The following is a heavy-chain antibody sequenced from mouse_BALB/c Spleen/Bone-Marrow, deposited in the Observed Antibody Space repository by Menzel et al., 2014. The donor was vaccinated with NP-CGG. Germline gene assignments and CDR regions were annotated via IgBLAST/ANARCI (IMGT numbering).Heavy chain of an antibody. V-gene: IGHV1-26*01. CDR3: ARGAYYGYGNWYFDV. D-gene: IGHD1-2*01. CDR2: VNPNNGGT. CDR1: GYTFTEYT. J-gene: IGHJ1*01. Sequence: EVKVVESGPDLVKPGASVKISCKTSGYTFTEYTMHWVKQSHGKSLEWIGGVNPNNGGTSYNQKFKAKATLTVDKSSSTAYMELRSLTSEDSAVYFCARGAYYGYGNWYFDVWGAGTTVTVSS.